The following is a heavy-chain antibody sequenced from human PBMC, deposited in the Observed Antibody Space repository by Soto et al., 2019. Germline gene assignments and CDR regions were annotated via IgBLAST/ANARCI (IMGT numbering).Heavy chain of an antibody. D-gene: IGHD3-22*01. CDR3: AKDGDYDSSGYYFDY. CDR1: GFTFSSYG. V-gene: IGHV3-30*18. Sequence: PGGSLRLSCAASGFTFSSYGMHWVRQAPGKGLEWVAVISYDGSNKYYADSVKGRFTISRDNSKNTLYLQMNSLRAEDTAVYYCAKDGDYDSSGYYFDYWGQGTRVTVAS. J-gene: IGHJ4*02. CDR2: ISYDGSNK.